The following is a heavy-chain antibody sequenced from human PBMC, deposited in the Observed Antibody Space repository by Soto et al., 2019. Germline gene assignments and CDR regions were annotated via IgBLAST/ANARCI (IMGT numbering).Heavy chain of an antibody. Sequence: SATLSLTCTVSGGSIRSYYWSWIRQPPGKGLEWIGYIFYSGSTNYNPSLKSRVTISVDTSKNQLSLRLSSVTVADTAVYYCAREDAPKAVPGSIGFDHWCHGNLVTV. CDR1: GGSIRSYY. CDR2: IFYSGST. V-gene: IGHV4-59*01. CDR3: AREDAPKAVPGSIGFDH. D-gene: IGHD2-15*01. J-gene: IGHJ5*02.